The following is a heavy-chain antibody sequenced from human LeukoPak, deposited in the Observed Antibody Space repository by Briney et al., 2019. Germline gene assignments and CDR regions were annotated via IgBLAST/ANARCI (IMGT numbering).Heavy chain of an antibody. CDR2: INQDGSEK. CDR1: GFTFSNYW. J-gene: IGHJ4*02. Sequence: GGSLRLSCAASGFTFSNYWMNWVRQAPGKGLEGVANINQDGSEKYFVDSVKGRFTISRDNAKNSLYLQMNSLRAEDTAVYYCAGSPSGSSGSTFDSWGQGTLVTVSS. V-gene: IGHV3-7*01. CDR3: AGSPSGSSGSTFDS. D-gene: IGHD3-22*01.